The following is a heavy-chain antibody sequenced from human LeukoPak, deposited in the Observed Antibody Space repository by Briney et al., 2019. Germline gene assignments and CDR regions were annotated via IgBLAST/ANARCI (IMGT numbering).Heavy chain of an antibody. Sequence: SETLSLTCTVSAASFNSDDQYWNWIRQSPGKGLEWIGSIHASGMLYNNPSLESRVTLSRDTSKNRFSLNLNSVTAADTAVYFCSRRLDSRKLGYWGQGILVTVSA. CDR3: SRRLDSRKLGY. V-gene: IGHV4-31*03. CDR2: IHASGML. J-gene: IGHJ4*02. D-gene: IGHD3-22*01. CDR1: AASFNSDDQY.